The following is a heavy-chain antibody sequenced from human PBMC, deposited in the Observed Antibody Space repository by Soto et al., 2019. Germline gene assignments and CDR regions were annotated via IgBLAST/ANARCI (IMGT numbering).Heavy chain of an antibody. D-gene: IGHD3-3*01. Sequence: QVQLVGSGGDIVQPGRSLRLSCAASGFTFSSYAMQWVRQAPGKGLEWLAVISHDGTNRYYADSVKGRFTISRDNSKNTLYLQMDGLRAEDTAVYYCARDPGLGMAVRRGFGIWGQGTMVTVSS. CDR2: ISHDGTNR. V-gene: IGHV3-30-3*01. CDR1: GFTFSSYA. CDR3: ARDPGLGMAVRRGFGI. J-gene: IGHJ3*02.